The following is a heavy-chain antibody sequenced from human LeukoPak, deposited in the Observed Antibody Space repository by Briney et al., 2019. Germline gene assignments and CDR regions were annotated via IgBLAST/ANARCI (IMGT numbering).Heavy chain of an antibody. CDR2: IIPIFGTA. V-gene: IGHV1-69*13. CDR3: ARDAGKLSCSH. CDR1: GGTFSSYA. D-gene: IGHD1-14*01. J-gene: IGHJ4*02. Sequence: GASVKVSFKASGGTFSSYAISWVRQAPGQGLEWMGGIIPIFGTANYAQKFQGRVTITADESTSTAYMELSSLRSEDTAVYYCARDAGKLSCSHWGQGTLVTVSS.